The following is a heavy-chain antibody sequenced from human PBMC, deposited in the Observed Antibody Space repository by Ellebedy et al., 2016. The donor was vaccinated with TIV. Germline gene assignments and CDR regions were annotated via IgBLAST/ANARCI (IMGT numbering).Heavy chain of an antibody. CDR1: GFTFSSRW. D-gene: IGHD3-10*01. V-gene: IGHV3-23*01. J-gene: IGHJ4*02. CDR2: ISGSGTPT. CDR3: AKKMFRGVSAYDY. Sequence: GESLKISXVGSGFTFSSRWMHWVRQAPGKGLEWVSAISGSGTPTYFADSVRARFSISRDIPRNTLFLQMESLRVEDTAVYHCAKKMFRGVSAYDYWGQGTLVTVSS.